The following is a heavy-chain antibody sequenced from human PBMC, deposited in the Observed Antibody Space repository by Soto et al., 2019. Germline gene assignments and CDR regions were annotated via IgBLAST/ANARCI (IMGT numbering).Heavy chain of an antibody. D-gene: IGHD2-15*01. CDR1: GFTFSSYS. Sequence: EVQLVESGGGLVKPGGSLRLSCAASGFTFSSYSMNLVRQAPGKGLEWVSSISSSSSYIYYADSVKGRFTISRDNAKNSLYLQMNSLRAEDTAVYYCARDPDIVVVVAASNAFDIWGQGTMVTVSS. J-gene: IGHJ3*02. CDR3: ARDPDIVVVVAASNAFDI. V-gene: IGHV3-21*01. CDR2: ISSSSSYI.